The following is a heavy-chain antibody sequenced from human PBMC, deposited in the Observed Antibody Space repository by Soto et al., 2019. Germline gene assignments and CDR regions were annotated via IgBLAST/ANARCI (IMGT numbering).Heavy chain of an antibody. CDR1: NDSITSGRYY. V-gene: IGHV4-31*03. J-gene: IGHJ3*02. CDR3: ARGLLTIQQGFDT. Sequence: QVQLQESGPGLVKPSQPLSLTCTVSNDSITSGRYYWSWIRQVPGKGLEWIGYIYSSGNPYNNPSLKSRLSLALDASNNQFALTVTYVNVEDSAIYFCARGLLTIQQGFDTWGQETRVTVSS. CDR2: IYSSGNP. D-gene: IGHD1-1*01.